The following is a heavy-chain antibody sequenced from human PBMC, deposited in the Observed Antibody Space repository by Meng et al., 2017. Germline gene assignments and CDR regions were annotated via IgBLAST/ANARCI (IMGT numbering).Heavy chain of an antibody. Sequence: QVHRQESGPGLVKPSQTLSLTCTVSGGSISSGGYYWSWIRQHPGKGLEWIGYIYYSGSTYYNPSLKSLVTISVDTSKNQFSLKLSSVTAADTAVYYCARADRRVGSYGPNWFDPWGQGTLVTVSS. D-gene: IGHD5-18*01. J-gene: IGHJ5*02. V-gene: IGHV4-31*01. CDR1: GGSISSGGYY. CDR3: ARADRRVGSYGPNWFDP. CDR2: IYYSGST.